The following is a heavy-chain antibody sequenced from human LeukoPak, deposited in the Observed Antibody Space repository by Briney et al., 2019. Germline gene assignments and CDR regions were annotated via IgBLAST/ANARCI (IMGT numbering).Heavy chain of an antibody. CDR3: AKIWSGSYGEGPLLDPTKKFDY. V-gene: IGHV1-46*01. Sequence: ASVKVSCKASGYTFTSYYMHWVRQAPGQGLEWMGIINPSGGSTSYAQKFQGRVTMTRDTSTSTVYMELSSLRSEDTAVYYCAKIWSGSYGEGPLLDPTKKFDYWGQGTLVTVSS. D-gene: IGHD1-26*01. J-gene: IGHJ4*02. CDR1: GYTFTSYY. CDR2: INPSGGST.